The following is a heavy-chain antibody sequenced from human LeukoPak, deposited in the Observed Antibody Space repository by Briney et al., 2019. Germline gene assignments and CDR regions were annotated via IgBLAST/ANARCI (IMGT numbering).Heavy chain of an antibody. CDR3: AKGVQQLAPRGSFFDY. CDR2: ISSSSSTI. J-gene: IGHJ4*02. CDR1: GFTFSSYS. Sequence: QPGGSLRLSCAASGFTFSSYSMNWVRQAPGKGLEWVSYISSSSSTIYYADSVKGRFTISRDNAKNSLYLQMNSLRAEDTALYYCAKGVQQLAPRGSFFDYWGQGTLVTVSS. D-gene: IGHD6-13*01. V-gene: IGHV3-48*04.